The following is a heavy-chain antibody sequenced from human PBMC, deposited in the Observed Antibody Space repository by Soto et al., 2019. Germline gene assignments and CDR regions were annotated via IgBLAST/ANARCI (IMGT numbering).Heavy chain of an antibody. D-gene: IGHD2-15*01. Sequence: QVQLQESGPGLVKPSQTLSLTCTVSGGSISSGDYYWSWIRQPPGKGLEWIGYIYYSGSTYYNPSLESRVTISVDTSKNHFSLKLSSVTAADTAVYYCARYCSGGSCYEGRSSLFDYWGQGTLVTVSS. J-gene: IGHJ4*02. CDR2: IYYSGST. V-gene: IGHV4-30-4*01. CDR3: ARYCSGGSCYEGRSSLFDY. CDR1: GGSISSGDYY.